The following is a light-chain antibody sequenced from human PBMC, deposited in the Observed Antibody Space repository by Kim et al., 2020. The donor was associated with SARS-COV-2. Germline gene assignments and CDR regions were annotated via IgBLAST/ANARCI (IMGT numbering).Light chain of an antibody. CDR2: DVS. Sequence: QSVTLACTGTSSDGGGYNDFSWYQQHPGKAPKLMIYDVSKRPSGVPDRFSGSKSGNTASLTISGLQAEDEADYYCCSYAGSYTYYVFGTGTKVTVL. CDR1: SSDGGGYND. CDR3: CSYAGSYTYYV. J-gene: IGLJ1*01. V-gene: IGLV2-11*01.